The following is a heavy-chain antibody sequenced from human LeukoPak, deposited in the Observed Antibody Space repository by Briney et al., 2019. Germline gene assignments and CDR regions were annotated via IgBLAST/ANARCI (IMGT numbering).Heavy chain of an antibody. CDR3: AELGITMIGGV. CDR2: ISSSGAYI. CDR1: GFTFSSYS. D-gene: IGHD3-10*02. V-gene: IGHV3-21*01. J-gene: IGHJ6*04. Sequence: GGSLRLSCAASGFTFSSYSMTWVRQAPGKGLECVSSISSSGAYIYYTDSVKGRFTISRDNAKNSLYLQMNSLRAEDTAVYYCAELGITMIGGVWGKGTTVTISS.